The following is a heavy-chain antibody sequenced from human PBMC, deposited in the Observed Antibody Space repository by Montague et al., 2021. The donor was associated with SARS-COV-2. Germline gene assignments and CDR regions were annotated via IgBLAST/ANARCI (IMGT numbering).Heavy chain of an antibody. Sequence: SETLSLTCTVSGGSISRSTSSWAWIRQPPGKGLEWIGSISYTGSTYYNPSLKSRVTISVDTSRNQFSLRLSSVTAADTSAYYCARLPLVSSWSRAAGYYYYGMDVGGQGTTGTVSS. CDR1: GGSISRSTSS. D-gene: IGHD6-13*01. J-gene: IGHJ6*02. V-gene: IGHV4-39*01. CDR2: ISYTGST. CDR3: ARLPLVSSWSRAAGYYYYGMDV.